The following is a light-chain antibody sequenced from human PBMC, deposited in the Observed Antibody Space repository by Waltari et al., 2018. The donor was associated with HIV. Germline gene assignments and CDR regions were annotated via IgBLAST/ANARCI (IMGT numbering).Light chain of an antibody. CDR1: QGISNY. CDR3: QKYDSAPRT. Sequence: DIQMTQSPFSLSASVGDRVSITCRASQGISNYLAWYQQKPGKVPKLLIFAASTLHSGVPSRFSGSGSGTDFTLTISGLQPEDVATYYCQKYDSAPRTFGQGTKVEIK. V-gene: IGKV1-27*01. J-gene: IGKJ1*01. CDR2: AAS.